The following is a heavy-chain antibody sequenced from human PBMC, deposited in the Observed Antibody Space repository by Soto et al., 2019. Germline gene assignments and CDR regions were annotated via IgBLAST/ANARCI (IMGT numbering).Heavy chain of an antibody. CDR2: ISAYNGNT. V-gene: IGHV1-18*01. J-gene: IGHJ5*02. CDR3: AKDSAAGSYNWFDP. Sequence: VKVSCKASGYTFTSYGISWVRQAPGQGLEWMGWISAYNGNTNYAQKLQGRVTMTTDTSTSTAYMELRSLRAEDTAVYYCAKDSAAGSYNWFDPWGQGTLVTVSS. D-gene: IGHD6-13*01. CDR1: GYTFTSYG.